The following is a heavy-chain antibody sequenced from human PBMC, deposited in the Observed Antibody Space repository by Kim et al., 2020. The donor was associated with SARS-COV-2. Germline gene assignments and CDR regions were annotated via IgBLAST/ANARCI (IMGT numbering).Heavy chain of an antibody. D-gene: IGHD3-22*01. J-gene: IGHJ4*02. CDR3: ARGRGYYYVDFDY. V-gene: IGHV7-4-1*02. Sequence: YAQGFTGRFVFSLDTSVSTAYLQISSLKAEDTAVYYCARGRGYYYVDFDYWGQGTLVTVSS.